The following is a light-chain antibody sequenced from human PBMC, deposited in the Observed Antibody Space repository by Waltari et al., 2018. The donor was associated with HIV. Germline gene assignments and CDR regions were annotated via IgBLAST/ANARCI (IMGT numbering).Light chain of an antibody. J-gene: IGLJ2*01. CDR1: STDSRFYQY. V-gene: IGLV2-14*03. CDR3: ASNRLDYTLI. Sequence: QSALTQPASVSGFPGQSINISCTGISTDSRFYQYVSWYQQHPGKIHRLIIFDINNRPSVVSYHLSGARSGNSASLTFSGLQSGDEAHYYCASNRLDYTLIFGGGTKLTVL. CDR2: DIN.